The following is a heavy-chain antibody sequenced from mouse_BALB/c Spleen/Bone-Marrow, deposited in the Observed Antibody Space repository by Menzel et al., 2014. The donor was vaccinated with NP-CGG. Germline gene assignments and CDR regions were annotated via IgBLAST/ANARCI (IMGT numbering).Heavy chain of an antibody. J-gene: IGHJ4*01. CDR1: GYTFTSYY. V-gene: IGHV1S81*02. CDR2: TNPSNGGT. CDR3: TRGRRDAMDY. Sequence: VKLMESGAELVKPGASVKLSCKASGYTFTSYYMYWVKQRPGQGLEWIGETNPSNGGTNFNEKFKSKATLTVDKSSSTAYMQLSSLTSEDSAVYYCTRGRRDAMDYWGQGTSVTVSS.